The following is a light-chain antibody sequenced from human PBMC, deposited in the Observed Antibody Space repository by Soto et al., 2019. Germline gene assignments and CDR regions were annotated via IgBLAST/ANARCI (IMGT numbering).Light chain of an antibody. J-gene: IGKJ1*01. V-gene: IGKV1-39*01. CDR1: QTISWY. CDR2: GAS. Sequence: DIQMTQSPSSLSASVGDRVTITCRASQTISWYLNWYQQNPGKAPKLLIYGASSLHSGVPSRFSGSGSGTDFTLTISSLQPEDFATYYCQQSYSTLWTFGQGTKVEVK. CDR3: QQSYSTLWT.